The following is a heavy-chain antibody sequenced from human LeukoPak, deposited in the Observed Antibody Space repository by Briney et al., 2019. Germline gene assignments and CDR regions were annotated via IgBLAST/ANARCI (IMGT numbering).Heavy chain of an antibody. J-gene: IGHJ3*02. V-gene: IGHV3-23*01. CDR2: ISASGGST. D-gene: IGHD3/OR15-3a*01. Sequence: GGSLRLSCAASGFTFRSHDMSWVRQAPGKGLEWVSGISASGGSTFYADSVKGRFTISRVNSKNTLYLQMNGLRVEDTAVYYCVREGPRGLAFDIWGQGTMVTVSS. CDR3: VREGPRGLAFDI. CDR1: GFTFRSHD.